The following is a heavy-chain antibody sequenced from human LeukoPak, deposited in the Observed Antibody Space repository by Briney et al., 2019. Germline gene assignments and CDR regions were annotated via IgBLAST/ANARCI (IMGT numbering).Heavy chain of an antibody. J-gene: IGHJ4*02. V-gene: IGHV3-43*01. CDR2: INWDGGST. CDR1: GFTFDDYT. CDR3: AKDHYYGSGSYSRWVYFDY. Sequence: PGGFLRLSCAASGFTFDDYTMHWVRQAPGKGLEWVSLINWDGGSTYYADSVKGRFTISRDNSKNSLYLQMNSLRTEDTALYFCAKDHYYGSGSYSRWVYFDYWGQGTLVTVSS. D-gene: IGHD3-10*01.